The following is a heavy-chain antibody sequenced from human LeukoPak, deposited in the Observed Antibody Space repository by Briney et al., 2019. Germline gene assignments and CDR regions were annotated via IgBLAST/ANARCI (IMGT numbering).Heavy chain of an antibody. D-gene: IGHD3-22*01. Sequence: SETLSLTCTVSGGSISSSSYYWGWIRQPPGKGLEWIGSIYYRGSTYYNPSLKSRVTISVDTSKNQFSLKLSSVTAADTAVYSCARHYVSYYDSSGYETTFDYWGQGTLVTVSS. CDR1: GGSISSSSYY. V-gene: IGHV4-39*01. CDR2: IYYRGST. CDR3: ARHYVSYYDSSGYETTFDY. J-gene: IGHJ4*02.